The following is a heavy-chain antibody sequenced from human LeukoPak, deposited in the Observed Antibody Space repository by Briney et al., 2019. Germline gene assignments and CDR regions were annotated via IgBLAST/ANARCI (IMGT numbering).Heavy chain of an antibody. CDR2: ISGSGGST. V-gene: IGHV3-23*01. J-gene: IGHJ4*02. CDR1: GFTFSNYA. Sequence: GGSLRLSCAASGFTFSNYAMSWVRQAPGKGLEWVSAISGSGGSTYYADSVKGRFTISRDNSKNTLYLQMNSLRAEDTAVYYCAKAPYYDILTGYYWIDYWGQGTLVTVSS. CDR3: AKAPYYDILTGYYWIDY. D-gene: IGHD3-9*01.